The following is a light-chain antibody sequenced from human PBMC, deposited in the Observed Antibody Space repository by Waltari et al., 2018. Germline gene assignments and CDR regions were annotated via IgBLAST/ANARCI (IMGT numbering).Light chain of an antibody. V-gene: IGKV1-12*01. CDR2: GAS. Sequence: DIQMTQSPSSVSASVGDTVTLTCRTSQSVSNWVAWYQQKPGKAPNLLIYGASSLQSGVPPRFRGSGSGTDFTLTISGLQPEDFAKYFCQQTNSFPWTFGQGTKVEVK. CDR1: QSVSNW. J-gene: IGKJ1*01. CDR3: QQTNSFPWT.